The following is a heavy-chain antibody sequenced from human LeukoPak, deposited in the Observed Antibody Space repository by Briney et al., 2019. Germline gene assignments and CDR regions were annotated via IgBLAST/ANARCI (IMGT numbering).Heavy chain of an antibody. CDR2: INHSGSN. CDR3: ARESGSGSSTLGRWFDP. J-gene: IGHJ5*02. V-gene: IGHV4-34*01. Sequence: SDTLSLTCAVCGGSLSGYYWKWIRQPPGKGLEWIGEINHSGSNHYNPSLKSRLTISVDTSKNQSSLKLSSVTAADTAVYYCARESGSGSSTLGRWFDPWGQGTLVTVSS. D-gene: IGHD3-10*01. CDR1: GGSLSGYY.